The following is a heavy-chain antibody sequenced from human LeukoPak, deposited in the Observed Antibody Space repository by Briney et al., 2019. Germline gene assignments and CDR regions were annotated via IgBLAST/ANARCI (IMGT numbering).Heavy chain of an antibody. J-gene: IGHJ6*02. D-gene: IGHD2-15*01. V-gene: IGHV1-8*02. CDR1: GYTFTSYG. CDR3: ARSLQSYYYYGMDV. Sequence: RASVKVSCKASGYTFTSYGISWVRQATGQGLEWMGWMNPNSGNTGYAQKFQGRVTMTRNTSISTAYMELSSLRSEDTAVYYCARSLQSYYYYGMDVWGQGTTVTVSS. CDR2: MNPNSGNT.